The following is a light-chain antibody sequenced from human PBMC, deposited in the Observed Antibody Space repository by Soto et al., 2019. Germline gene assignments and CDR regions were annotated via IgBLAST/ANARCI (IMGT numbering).Light chain of an antibody. CDR3: QTWDTGARVV. J-gene: IGLJ2*01. CDR1: SGHSSYA. V-gene: IGLV4-69*01. CDR2: LRSDGSH. Sequence: QSVLTQSPSASASLGASVKLNCTLSSGHSSYAIAWHQQHTEKGPRYLMKLRSDGSHSKGDVIPDRFSGSSSGAERYLTISSLQSEDEADYYCQTWDTGARVVFGGGTKLTVL.